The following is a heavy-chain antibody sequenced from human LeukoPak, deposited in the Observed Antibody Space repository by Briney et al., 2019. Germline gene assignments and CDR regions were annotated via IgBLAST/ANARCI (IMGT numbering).Heavy chain of an antibody. D-gene: IGHD2-15*01. J-gene: IGHJ5*02. CDR1: GGSISSYY. CDR2: IYYSGST. V-gene: IGHV4-59*12. CDR3: ARSTYCSGGSCSHNWFDP. Sequence: SETLSLTCTVSGGSISSYYWSWIRQTPGKGLEWIGYIYYSGSTNFNPSLKSRVTISVDTSKNQFSLKLSSVTAADTAVYYCARSTYCSGGSCSHNWFDPWGQGTLVTVSS.